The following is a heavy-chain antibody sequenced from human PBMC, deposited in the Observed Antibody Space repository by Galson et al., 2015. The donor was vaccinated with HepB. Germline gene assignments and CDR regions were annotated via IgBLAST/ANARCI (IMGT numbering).Heavy chain of an antibody. J-gene: IGHJ4*02. D-gene: IGHD6-13*01. CDR1: GYTFTSYA. V-gene: IGHV7-4-1*02. CDR3: ARHTTEYSSSYHDY. CDR2: INTNTGNP. Sequence: SVKVSCKASGYTFTSYAVNWVRQAPGQGLEWMGWINTNTGNPTYAQGFTGRFVFSLDTPVSTAYLQISSLKAEDTAVYYCARHTTEYSSSYHDYWGQGTLVTVSS.